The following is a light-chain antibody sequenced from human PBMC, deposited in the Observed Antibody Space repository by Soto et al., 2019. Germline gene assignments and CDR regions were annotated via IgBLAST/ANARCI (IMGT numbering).Light chain of an antibody. CDR3: QHYNNWPPWT. Sequence: EIVMTQSPATLSVSPGERATLSCRASQSVSINLAWYQQNPGQAPRLLIYGASTRATGIPARFSGSGSGTEFTLTINSLQSEDFAVYYCQHYNNWPPWTFGQGTKVEIK. J-gene: IGKJ1*01. CDR2: GAS. V-gene: IGKV3-15*01. CDR1: QSVSIN.